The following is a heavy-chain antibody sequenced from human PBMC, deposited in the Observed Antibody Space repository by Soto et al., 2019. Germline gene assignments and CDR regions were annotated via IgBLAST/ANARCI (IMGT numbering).Heavy chain of an antibody. J-gene: IGHJ4*02. CDR1: GYNFTTYW. CDR3: ARQGRNRVEY. D-gene: IGHD1-26*01. CDR2: IDPSDSYT. V-gene: IGHV5-10-1*01. Sequence: EVQLVHSGAEVKKPGESLRISCKGSGYNFTTYWISWVRQMPGKGLEWLGRIDPSDSYTNYSPSFQGHVTISADKSISTVYPQWSSLKASDTAMYYCARQGRNRVEYWGQGTLVTVSS.